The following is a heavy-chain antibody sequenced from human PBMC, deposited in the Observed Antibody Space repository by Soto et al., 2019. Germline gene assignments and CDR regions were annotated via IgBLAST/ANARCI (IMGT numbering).Heavy chain of an antibody. V-gene: IGHV6-1*01. CDR1: GDSVSSNTAA. D-gene: IGHD2-8*01. CDR3: GRGVGDTGFDL. CDR2: TYYRSNWRH. Sequence: SQTLSLTCAISGDSVSSNTAAWNWIRSSPSRGLEWLGRTYYRSNWRHDYAVSVKSRITVNPDTSKNHFSLQLNSVTPDDTAVYHCGRGVGDTGFDLRGQGTRVTVSS. J-gene: IGHJ4*02.